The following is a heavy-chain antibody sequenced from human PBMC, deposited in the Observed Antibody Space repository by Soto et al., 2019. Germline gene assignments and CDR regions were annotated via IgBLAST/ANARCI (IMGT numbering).Heavy chain of an antibody. Sequence: VASVKVSCKASGGTFSSYAISWVRQAPGQGLEWMGGIIPIFGTANYAQKFQGRVTITADETTSTAYMELSSLRSEDTAVYYCARSSLAAAGTNRDYYYYGMDVWGQGTTVTVSS. V-gene: IGHV1-69*13. J-gene: IGHJ6*02. CDR3: ARSSLAAAGTNRDYYYYGMDV. CDR2: IIPIFGTA. CDR1: GGTFSSYA. D-gene: IGHD6-13*01.